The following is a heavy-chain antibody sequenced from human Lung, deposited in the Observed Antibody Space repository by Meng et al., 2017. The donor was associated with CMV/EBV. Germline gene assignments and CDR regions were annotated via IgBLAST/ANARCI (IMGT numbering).Heavy chain of an antibody. CDR1: GFTVSDHH. Sequence: GESLKISCAASGFTVSDHHLSWVRQAPGKGLEWVSAIYSGGTTYYADSVKGRFTISRDNSKNTVYLQMNSLRGEDTAVYFCARDLATLGLGMAVWGQGTTVXVSS. D-gene: IGHD5-24*01. J-gene: IGHJ6*02. CDR2: IYSGGTT. V-gene: IGHV3-53*01. CDR3: ARDLATLGLGMAV.